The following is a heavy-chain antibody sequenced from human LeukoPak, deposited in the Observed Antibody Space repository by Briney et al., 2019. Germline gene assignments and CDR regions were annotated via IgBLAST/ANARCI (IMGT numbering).Heavy chain of an antibody. D-gene: IGHD3-10*01. CDR2: IYHSGST. J-gene: IGHJ4*02. V-gene: IGHV4-34*01. Sequence: PSETLSLTCAVYGGSFSGYYWSWLRQPPGKGLEWIGEIYHSGSTNYNPSLTSRVTISVDTSKNQFSLKLSSVTAADTAVYYCGRRSVRGVIRYWGQGTLVTVSS. CDR1: GGSFSGYY. CDR3: GRRSVRGVIRY.